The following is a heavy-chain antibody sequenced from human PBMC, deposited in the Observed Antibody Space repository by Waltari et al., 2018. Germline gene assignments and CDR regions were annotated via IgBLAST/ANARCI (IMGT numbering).Heavy chain of an antibody. CDR2: INHSGRT. J-gene: IGHJ6*03. CDR3: ARAGSCSSTSCYGGYYYMDV. D-gene: IGHD2-2*01. V-gene: IGHV4-34*01. CDR1: GGSFSGYY. Sequence: QVQLQQWGAGLLKPSETLSLTCAVYGGSFSGYYWSWIRQPPGKGLEWIGEINHSGRTNDNPALKSRVTISVDTSKNHFSLKLSSVTAADTAVYYCARAGSCSSTSCYGGYYYMDVWGKGTTVTVSS.